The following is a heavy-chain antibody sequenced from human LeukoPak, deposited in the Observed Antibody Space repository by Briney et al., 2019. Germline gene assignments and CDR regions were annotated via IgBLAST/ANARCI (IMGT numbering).Heavy chain of an antibody. V-gene: IGHV3-23*01. J-gene: IGHJ1*01. D-gene: IGHD3-22*01. CDR3: TKETYYYDSSGYYYLKYFQH. CDR2: ISGSGGST. CDR1: GFTFSSYA. Sequence: PGGSLRLSCAASGFTFSSYAMSWVRQAPGKGLEWVSVISGSGGSTYYADSVKGRFTISRDNSKNTLYLQMNSLRAEDTAVYYCTKETYYYDSSGYYYLKYFQHWGQGTLVTVSS.